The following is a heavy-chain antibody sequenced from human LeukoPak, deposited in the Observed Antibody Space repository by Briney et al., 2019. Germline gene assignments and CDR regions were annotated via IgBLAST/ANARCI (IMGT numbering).Heavy chain of an antibody. D-gene: IGHD1-1*01. J-gene: IGHJ4*02. CDR2: IKQDGSEK. V-gene: IGHV3-7*01. CDR3: AREGYRGDFDY. Sequence: GGSLRLSCAASGFTFSSYWMSWVRQAPGKGLEWVANIKQDGSEKYYVDSVKGRFTISRDNAKNSLYLQMNSLGAEDTAVYYCAREGYRGDFDYWGQGTLVTVSS. CDR1: GFTFSSYW.